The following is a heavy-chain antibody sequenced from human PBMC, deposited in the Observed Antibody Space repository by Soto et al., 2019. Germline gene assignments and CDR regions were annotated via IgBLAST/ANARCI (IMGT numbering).Heavy chain of an antibody. Sequence: QVHLVQSGAEVKKPGASVKVSCKGSGYAFTTYGITWVRQAPGQGLEWLGWISAHNGNTNYAQKLQGRVTVTRDTPTSTAYMELRSLRSDDTPVYYCARGRYGAYWGQGARVTVSS. CDR2: ISAHNGNT. V-gene: IGHV1-18*01. CDR3: ARGRYGAY. CDR1: GYAFTTYG. D-gene: IGHD3-10*01. J-gene: IGHJ4*02.